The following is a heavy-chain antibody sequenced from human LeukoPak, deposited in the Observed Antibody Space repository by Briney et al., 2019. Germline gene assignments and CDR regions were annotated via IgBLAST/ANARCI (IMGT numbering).Heavy chain of an antibody. CDR2: IYYSGST. CDR3: ARGIQLWLSNWFDP. Sequence: PSETLSLTCTVSGGSISSSSCYWGWIRQPPGKGLEWIGSIYYSGSTYYNPSLKSRVTISVDTSKNQFSLKLSSATAADTAVYYCARGIQLWLSNWFDPWGQGTLVTVSS. CDR1: GGSISSSSCY. J-gene: IGHJ5*02. D-gene: IGHD5-18*01. V-gene: IGHV4-39*01.